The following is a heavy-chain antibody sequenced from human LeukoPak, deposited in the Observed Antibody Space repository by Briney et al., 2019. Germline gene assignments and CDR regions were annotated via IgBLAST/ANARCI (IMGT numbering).Heavy chain of an antibody. D-gene: IGHD2-2*02. V-gene: IGHV4-59*01. CDR2: IYYSGST. CDR3: ARDRVVVVPAAIRDYYYYGMDV. Sequence: SETLSLTCAVSGGSISSANWWSWVRQPPGQGLEWIGYIYYSGSTNYNPSLKSRVTISVDTSKNQFSLKLSSVTAADTAVYYCARDRVVVVPAAIRDYYYYGMDVWGQGTTVTVSS. CDR1: GGSISSANW. J-gene: IGHJ6*02.